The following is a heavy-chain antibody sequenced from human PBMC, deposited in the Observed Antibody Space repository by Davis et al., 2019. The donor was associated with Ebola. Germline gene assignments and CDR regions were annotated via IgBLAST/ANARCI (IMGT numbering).Heavy chain of an antibody. Sequence: MPSETLSLTCTVSGGSISSSSYHWGWIRQPPGKGLEWIGSIYYSGSTYYNSSLKSRVTISVDTSKNQFSLKLSSVTAADTAVYYCARGTETGYYYYYGMDVWGQGTTVTVSS. CDR1: GGSISSSSYH. CDR2: IYYSGST. CDR3: ARGTETGYYYYYGMDV. D-gene: IGHD4-17*01. J-gene: IGHJ6*02. V-gene: IGHV4-39*01.